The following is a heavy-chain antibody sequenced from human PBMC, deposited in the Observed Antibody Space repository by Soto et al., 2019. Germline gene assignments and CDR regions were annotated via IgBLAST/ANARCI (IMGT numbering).Heavy chain of an antibody. CDR1: GFTLSGYA. CDR2: ISSNGVGT. V-gene: IGHV3-64*01. J-gene: IGHJ6*03. Sequence: EVQLAASGGGLAQPGGSLRLPCAASGFTLSGYAMDWVRQAPGKGLEYVSGISSNGVGTYYANSVQGRFTISRDNSKNTVYHQMGSLRPEDMAVYYCARRARPDFYYMDVWGKGTTVTVSS. D-gene: IGHD6-6*01. CDR3: ARRARPDFYYMDV.